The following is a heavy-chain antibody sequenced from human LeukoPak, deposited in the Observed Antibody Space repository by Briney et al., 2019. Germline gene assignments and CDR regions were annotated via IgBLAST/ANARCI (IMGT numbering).Heavy chain of an antibody. CDR3: AILHGYYDGSGYWVQ. CDR1: GFTFGSYG. D-gene: IGHD3-22*01. J-gene: IGHJ4*02. CDR2: ISPSGDRT. V-gene: IGHV3-23*01. Sequence: GGSLRLSCAASGFTFGSYGMSWVRQAPGKGLEWVSFISPSGDRTSNADSVEGRFTISRDNPRDTLYLQMNSLRDEDTAGYYCAILHGYYDGSGYWVQWGQGTLVTVSS.